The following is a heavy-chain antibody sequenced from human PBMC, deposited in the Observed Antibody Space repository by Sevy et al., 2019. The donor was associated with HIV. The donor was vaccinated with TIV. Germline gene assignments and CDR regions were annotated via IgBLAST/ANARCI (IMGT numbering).Heavy chain of an antibody. J-gene: IGHJ3*02. CDR1: GGSISSGGYY. CDR3: ARIDCSGGSCYAYGLNDAFDI. V-gene: IGHV4-31*03. D-gene: IGHD2-15*01. Sequence: SDTLSLTCTVSGGSISSGGYYWSWIRQHPGKGLEWIGYIYYSGSTYYNPSLKSRVTISVDTSKNQFSLKLSSVTAADTAVYYCARIDCSGGSCYAYGLNDAFDIWGQGTMVTVSS. CDR2: IYYSGST.